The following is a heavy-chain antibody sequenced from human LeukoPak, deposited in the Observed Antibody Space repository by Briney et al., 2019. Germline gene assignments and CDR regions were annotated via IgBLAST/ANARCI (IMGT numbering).Heavy chain of an antibody. CDR3: ATPQRVLLWFGELLSPYHDAFDI. Sequence: ASVKVSCKASGYTFTSYGISWVRQAPGQGLEWMGWISAYNGNTNYAQKLQGRVTMTEDTSTDTAYMELSSLRSEDTAVYYCATPQRVLLWFGELLSPYHDAFDIWGQGTMVTVSS. D-gene: IGHD3-10*01. V-gene: IGHV1-18*01. J-gene: IGHJ3*02. CDR1: GYTFTSYG. CDR2: ISAYNGNT.